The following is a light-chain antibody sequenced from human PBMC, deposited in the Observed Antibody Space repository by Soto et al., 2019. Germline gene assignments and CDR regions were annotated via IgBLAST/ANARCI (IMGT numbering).Light chain of an antibody. CDR3: CSYAGSYTL. CDR1: SSDVGYYNS. CDR2: DVN. J-gene: IGLJ2*01. V-gene: IGLV2-11*01. Sequence: QSALTQPRSVSGSPGQSVTISCTGTSSDVGYYNSVSWYQQDPGKAPKLMIYDVNKRPSGVPDRFSGSKSGNTASLTISGLQAGDEADYYCCSYAGSYTLFGGGTKVTVL.